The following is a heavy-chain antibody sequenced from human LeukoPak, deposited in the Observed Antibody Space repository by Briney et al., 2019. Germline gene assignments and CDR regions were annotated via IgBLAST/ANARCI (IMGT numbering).Heavy chain of an antibody. Sequence: PGGSLRLSCAASGFTFSSYSMNWVRQAPGKGLEWVSYISSSSSTIYYADSVKGRFTISRDNAKNSLYLQMNSLRAEDTAVYYCAKGNFWSGYTDSYWYYYGMDVWGQGTTVTVSS. V-gene: IGHV3-48*01. CDR2: ISSSSSTI. D-gene: IGHD3-3*01. J-gene: IGHJ6*02. CDR3: AKGNFWSGYTDSYWYYYGMDV. CDR1: GFTFSSYS.